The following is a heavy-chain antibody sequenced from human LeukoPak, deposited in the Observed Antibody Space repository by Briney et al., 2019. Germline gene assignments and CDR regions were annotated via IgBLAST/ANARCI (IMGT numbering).Heavy chain of an antibody. V-gene: IGHV3-23*01. CDR3: AKSHTYYYDTSAYYYFDY. CDR2: IGGSGGST. Sequence: GGSLRLSCAASGFTFSSYAMSWVRQAPGKGLEWVSAIGGSGGSTYYADSVKGRFTISRDNSKNTLYLQMNSLRADDTAVYYCAKSHTYYYDTSAYYYFDYWGQGTLVTVSS. D-gene: IGHD3-22*01. J-gene: IGHJ4*02. CDR1: GFTFSSYA.